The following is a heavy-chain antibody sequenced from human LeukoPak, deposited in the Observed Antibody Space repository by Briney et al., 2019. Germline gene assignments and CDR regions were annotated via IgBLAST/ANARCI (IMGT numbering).Heavy chain of an antibody. V-gene: IGHV1-69*05. CDR3: AMSPPQLDIVVVPAAISWFDP. J-gene: IGHJ5*02. Sequence: SVKLSCKASGGTFSSYAISWVRQAPGQGLEWMGGIIPIFGTANYAQKFQGRVTITTDESTSTAYMELSSLRSEDTAVYYCAMSPPQLDIVVVPAAISWFDPWGQGTLVTVSS. CDR1: GGTFSSYA. D-gene: IGHD2-2*03. CDR2: IIPIFGTA.